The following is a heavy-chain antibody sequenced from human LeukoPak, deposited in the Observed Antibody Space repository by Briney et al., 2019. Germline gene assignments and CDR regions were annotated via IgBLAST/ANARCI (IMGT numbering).Heavy chain of an antibody. CDR3: AKLRDFFDSSGQFDY. Sequence: GGSLRLSCAASGFAFSSYAMSWVRQAPGKGLEWVSAISGSGGSTYYADSVKGRFTISRDNSKNTLYLQMNSLRAEDTAVYYCAKLRDFFDSSGQFDYWGQGTLVTVSS. CDR1: GFAFSSYA. J-gene: IGHJ4*02. CDR2: ISGSGGST. D-gene: IGHD3-22*01. V-gene: IGHV3-23*01.